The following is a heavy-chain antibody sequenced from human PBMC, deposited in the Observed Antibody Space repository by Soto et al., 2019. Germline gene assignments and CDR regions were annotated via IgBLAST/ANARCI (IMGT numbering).Heavy chain of an antibody. Sequence: ASVKVSCKASGYTFTSYYMHWVRQAPGQGLEWKGIINPSGGSTSYAQKFQGRVTMTRDTSTSTVYMELSSLRSEDTAVYYCARGSGGIAAALTFDYWGQGTLVTVSS. CDR1: GYTFTSYY. J-gene: IGHJ4*02. V-gene: IGHV1-46*03. CDR2: INPSGGST. D-gene: IGHD6-13*01. CDR3: ARGSGGIAAALTFDY.